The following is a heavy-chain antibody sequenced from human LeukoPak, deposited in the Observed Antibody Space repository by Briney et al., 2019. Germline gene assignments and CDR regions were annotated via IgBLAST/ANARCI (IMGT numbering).Heavy chain of an antibody. J-gene: IGHJ4*02. CDR3: ARPHSTFFDQDAAYYFDY. CDR1: GGSFSGYY. Sequence: SETLSLTCAVFGGSFSGYYWSWIRQPPGKGLEWIGEINHSGSTNYNPSLKSRVTISVDTSKNHFPLKLSSVTAADTAVYYCARPHSTFFDQDAAYYFDYWGQGTLVTVSS. CDR2: INHSGST. V-gene: IGHV4-34*01. D-gene: IGHD3-9*01.